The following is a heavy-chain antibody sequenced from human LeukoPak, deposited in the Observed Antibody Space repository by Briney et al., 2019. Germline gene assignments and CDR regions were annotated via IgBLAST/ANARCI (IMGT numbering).Heavy chain of an antibody. CDR3: ARHTGLNWFDP. Sequence: SETLSLTCTVSGGSIRSYYRSWIRQPPGKGLEWIGYIYYSGSTNYNPSLRRRVTMSVDISKDQFSLKLTSVPASDTAVYFCARHTGLNWFDPWGQGTLVTVYS. CDR2: IYYSGST. CDR1: GGSIRSYY. J-gene: IGHJ5*02. D-gene: IGHD2-8*02. V-gene: IGHV4-59*08.